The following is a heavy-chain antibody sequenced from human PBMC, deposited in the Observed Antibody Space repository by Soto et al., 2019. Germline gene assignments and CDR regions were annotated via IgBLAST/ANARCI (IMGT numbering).Heavy chain of an antibody. Sequence: GASVKVSCKASGGTFSSYAISWVRQAPGQGLEWMGGIIPIFGTANYAQKFQGRVTITADESTSTAYMELSSLRSEDTAVYCCARNLVGYCSSTSCRPGYYYYGMDVWGQGTTVTVSS. D-gene: IGHD2-2*01. CDR1: GGTFSSYA. CDR2: IIPIFGTA. CDR3: ARNLVGYCSSTSCRPGYYYYGMDV. J-gene: IGHJ6*02. V-gene: IGHV1-69*13.